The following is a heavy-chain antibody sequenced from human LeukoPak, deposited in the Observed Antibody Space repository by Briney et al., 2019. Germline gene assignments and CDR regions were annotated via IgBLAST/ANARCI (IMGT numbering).Heavy chain of an antibody. V-gene: IGHV1-3*01. J-gene: IGHJ6*02. CDR1: GYTFTSYA. CDR3: ARDTPIAAVEYYYGMDV. CDR2: INAGNGNT. D-gene: IGHD6-13*01. Sequence: ASVKVSCKASGYTFTSYAMHWVRQAPGQRLEWMGWINAGNGNTKYSQKFQGRVTITRDTSASTAYMELSSLRSEDTATYYCARDTPIAAVEYYYGMDVWGQGTTVTVSS.